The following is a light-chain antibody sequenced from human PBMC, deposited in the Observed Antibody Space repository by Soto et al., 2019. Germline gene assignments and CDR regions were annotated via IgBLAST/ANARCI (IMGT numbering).Light chain of an antibody. J-gene: IGLJ1*01. CDR1: SSDVGGYNS. CDR3: SSYTSSSTYV. CDR2: NVS. V-gene: IGLV2-14*01. Sequence: QSALTQPASVNGSPGQSITISSTGTSSDVGGYNSVSWYQQHPGKAPKLMIYNVSNRPSGVSNRFSGSKSGNTASLTISGLQAEDEADYYCSSYTSSSTYVFGTGTKVTVL.